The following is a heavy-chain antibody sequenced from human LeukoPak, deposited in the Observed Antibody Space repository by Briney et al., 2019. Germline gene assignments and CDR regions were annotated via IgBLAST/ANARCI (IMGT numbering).Heavy chain of an antibody. J-gene: IGHJ4*02. V-gene: IGHV3-7*04. CDR3: ARGASY. CDR2: IKPDGSEK. CDR1: GFTFSTYW. Sequence: GGSLRLSCAVSGFTFSTYWMNWVRQAPGKGPEWVANIKPDGSEKFYVDSVKGRFTVSRDNAKNLLYLQMNSLRAEDTALYYCARGASYWGQGTLVTVSS.